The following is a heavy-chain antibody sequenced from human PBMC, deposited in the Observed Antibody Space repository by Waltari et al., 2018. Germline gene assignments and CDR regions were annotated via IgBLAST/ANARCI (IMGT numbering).Heavy chain of an antibody. CDR2: LYGGSGGA. CDR1: GFSINNNY. CDR3: ARAGLGSPLQWLQLLDS. V-gene: IGHV3-53*01. Sequence: EVQLVESGGGLIQPGGSLRLSCAASGFSINNNYMSWVRQAPGKGLEWVSVLYGGSGGAFYAESVKGRFTVSRDNSKNTLYLDLNSLTVEDTAVYYCARAGLGSPLQWLQLLDSWGRGTLVTVSS. D-gene: IGHD5-12*01. J-gene: IGHJ4*02.